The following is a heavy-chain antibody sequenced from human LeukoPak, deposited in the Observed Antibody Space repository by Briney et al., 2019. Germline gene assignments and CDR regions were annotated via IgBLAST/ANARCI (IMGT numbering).Heavy chain of an antibody. V-gene: IGHV3-23*01. D-gene: IGHD6-13*01. Sequence: GGSLRLSCAASGFTFSSYAMSWVRQAPGKGLEWVSAISGSGGSTYYADSVKGRFTISRDNSKTTLYLQMNSLRAEDTAVYYCARVRQLVTLDDAFDIWGQGTMVTVSS. CDR1: GFTFSSYA. CDR3: ARVRQLVTLDDAFDI. CDR2: ISGSGGST. J-gene: IGHJ3*02.